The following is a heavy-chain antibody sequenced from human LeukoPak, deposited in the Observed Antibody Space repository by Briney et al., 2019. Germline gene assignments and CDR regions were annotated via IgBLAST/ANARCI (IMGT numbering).Heavy chain of an antibody. CDR3: AKSKQQLVDYYYYGMDV. CDR1: GFTFSSYG. Sequence: GGSLRLSCAAAGFTFSSYGMHWVRQAPGKGLEWVAFIRYDGGNKYYPDSVKGRFTISRDNSKNTLYLQMNSLRAADTAMYYCAKSKQQLVDYYYYGMDVWGQGTTVTVSS. CDR2: IRYDGGNK. D-gene: IGHD6-13*01. J-gene: IGHJ6*02. V-gene: IGHV3-30*02.